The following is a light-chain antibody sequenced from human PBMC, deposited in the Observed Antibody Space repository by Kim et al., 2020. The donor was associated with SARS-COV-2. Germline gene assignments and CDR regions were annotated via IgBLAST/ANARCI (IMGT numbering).Light chain of an antibody. J-gene: IGLJ3*02. CDR2: DVS. Sequence: QSALTQPRSVSGSPGQSVTISCTGTSSDVGGYNYVSWYQQHPGKAPKLMIYDVSKRPSGVPDRFSGSKSGNTASLTISGLQAEDEADYYCCSYGSYTWVFGGGTKLTVL. CDR3: CSYGSYTWV. CDR1: SSDVGGYNY. V-gene: IGLV2-11*01.